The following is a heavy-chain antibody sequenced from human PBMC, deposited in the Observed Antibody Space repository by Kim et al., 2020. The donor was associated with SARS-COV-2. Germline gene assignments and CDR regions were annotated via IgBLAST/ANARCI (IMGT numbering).Heavy chain of an antibody. CDR3: ARGSDD. CDR2: TGSGDKA. J-gene: IGHJ4*02. Sequence: TGSGDKAQYADSVRGRFTISRDNSKSMLYLQMNSLRVEDTDIYYCARGSDDWGQGTLVTVSS. V-gene: IGHV3-23*01.